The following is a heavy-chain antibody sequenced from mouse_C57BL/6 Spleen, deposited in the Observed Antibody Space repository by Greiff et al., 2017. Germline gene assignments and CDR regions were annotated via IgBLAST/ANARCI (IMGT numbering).Heavy chain of an antibody. CDR2: IYPGDGDT. V-gene: IGHV1-80*01. J-gene: IGHJ4*01. CDR1: GYAFSSYW. CDR3: ARKYYISAMDY. Sequence: QVQLKESGAELVKPGASVKISCKASGYAFSSYWMNWVKQRPGKGLEWIGQIYPGDGDTNYNGKFKGKATLTADKSSSTAYMQLSSLTSEDSAVYFCARKYYISAMDYWGQGTSVTVSS. D-gene: IGHD2-12*01.